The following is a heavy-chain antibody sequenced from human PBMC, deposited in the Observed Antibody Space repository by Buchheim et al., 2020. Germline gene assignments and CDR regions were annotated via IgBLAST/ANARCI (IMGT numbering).Heavy chain of an antibody. J-gene: IGHJ6*02. Sequence: EVQLVESGGNLVQPGGSLRLSCAASGFTFSDYSINWVRQAPGMGPEWLSYISGSSDTIYYADSVKGRFTISRDNAQNSLYLQMNSLRDEDTAVYFCTTWTLWGQGTT. CDR2: ISGSSDTI. CDR1: GFTFSDYS. V-gene: IGHV3-48*02. CDR3: TTWTL. D-gene: IGHD1-1*01.